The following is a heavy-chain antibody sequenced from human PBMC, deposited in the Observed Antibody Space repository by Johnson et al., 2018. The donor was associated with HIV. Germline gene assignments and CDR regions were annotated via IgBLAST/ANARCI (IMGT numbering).Heavy chain of an antibody. Sequence: QVQLVESGGGLVQPGGSLRLSCVASGFTFRSYAMHWVRQAPGKGLEWVAVITYDGRNKYYADSVKGRFIISRDNAKNSLYLQMNSLRAEDTAVYYCARDDAFDIWGQGTMVTVSS. CDR1: GFTFRSYA. V-gene: IGHV3-30*04. CDR2: ITYDGRNK. J-gene: IGHJ3*02. CDR3: ARDDAFDI.